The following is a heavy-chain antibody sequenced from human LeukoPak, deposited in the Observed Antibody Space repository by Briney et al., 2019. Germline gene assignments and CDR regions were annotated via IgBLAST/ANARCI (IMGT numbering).Heavy chain of an antibody. J-gene: IGHJ4*02. CDR1: GGSFSGYY. D-gene: IGHD3-22*01. CDR3: ARVAKGITMIVVVYYFDY. V-gene: IGHV4-34*01. CDR2: INHSGNT. Sequence: PSETLSLTCAVYGGSFSGYYWSWIRQPPGKGLEWIGEINHSGNTNYNPSLKSRVTISVDTSKNQFSLKLSSVTAADTAVYYCARVAKGITMIVVVYYFDYWGQGTLVTVSS.